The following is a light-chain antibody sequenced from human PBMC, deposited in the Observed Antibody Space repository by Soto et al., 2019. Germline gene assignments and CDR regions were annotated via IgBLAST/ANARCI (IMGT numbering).Light chain of an antibody. CDR1: QSISTY. Sequence: DIQMTQSPSSLSASVGNRVTITCRASQSISTYLNWYQMKPGKAPNLLIYDASRLQSGVPSRFSGSGGGTDFTLSISSVQPEDFATYFCQQSYMDPITFGQGTQLEI. CDR3: QQSYMDPIT. CDR2: DAS. V-gene: IGKV1-39*01. J-gene: IGKJ5*01.